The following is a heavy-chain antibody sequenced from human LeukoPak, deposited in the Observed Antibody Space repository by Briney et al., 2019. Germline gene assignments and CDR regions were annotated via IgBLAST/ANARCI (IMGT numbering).Heavy chain of an antibody. Sequence: PGGSLRLSCAASRFTLRSYVMTWVRQAPGKGLEWVSGISGSGERSFYADSVKGRFTISRDSSKNTVYLQMNNLRAEDTAVYYCVKSNNLGGDYWGQGTLVTVSS. CDR2: ISGSGERS. V-gene: IGHV3-23*01. D-gene: IGHD1/OR15-1a*01. CDR1: RFTLRSYV. CDR3: VKSNNLGGDY. J-gene: IGHJ4*02.